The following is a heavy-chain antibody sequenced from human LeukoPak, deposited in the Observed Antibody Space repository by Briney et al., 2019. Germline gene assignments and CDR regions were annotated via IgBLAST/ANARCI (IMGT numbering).Heavy chain of an antibody. CDR2: IIPIFGTA. Sequence: GSSVKVSCKASGGTFSSYAISWVRQAPGQGLEWMGGIIPIFGTANYAQKFQGRVTITADESTSTAYMELSSLRSEDTAAYYCARVSHKGPTYYYGSGSYRRYYYTDVWGKGTTVTVSS. V-gene: IGHV1-69*01. J-gene: IGHJ6*03. CDR1: GGTFSSYA. D-gene: IGHD3-10*01. CDR3: ARVSHKGPTYYYGSGSYRRYYYTDV.